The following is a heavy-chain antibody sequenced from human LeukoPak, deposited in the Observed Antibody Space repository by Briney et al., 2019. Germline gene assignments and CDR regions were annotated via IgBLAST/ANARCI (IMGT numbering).Heavy chain of an antibody. Sequence: ASVRVSCKASGYTFTGYYMHWVRQAPGEGLEWGGWINPNSGGTNYAQKLQGRVTITRDTSISTAYMELSRLRSDATAVYYCARSHCNSTSCSPWAYWGQGTLVTVSS. D-gene: IGHD2-2*01. CDR2: INPNSGGT. V-gene: IGHV1-2*02. CDR1: GYTFTGYY. J-gene: IGHJ4*02. CDR3: ARSHCNSTSCSPWAY.